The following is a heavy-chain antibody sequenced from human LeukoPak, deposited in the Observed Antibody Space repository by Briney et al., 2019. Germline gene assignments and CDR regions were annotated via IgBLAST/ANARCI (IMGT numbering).Heavy chain of an antibody. Sequence: GSLRLSCAASEFSVGSNYMTWIRQPPGKGLEWIGEINHSGSTNYNPSLKSRVTISVDTSKNQFSLKLSSVTAADTAVYYCARARGRGRGYCSGGSCYGWFDPWGQGTLVTVSS. CDR3: ARARGRGRGYCSGGSCYGWFDP. CDR1: EFSVGSNY. V-gene: IGHV4-34*01. J-gene: IGHJ5*02. CDR2: INHSGST. D-gene: IGHD2-15*01.